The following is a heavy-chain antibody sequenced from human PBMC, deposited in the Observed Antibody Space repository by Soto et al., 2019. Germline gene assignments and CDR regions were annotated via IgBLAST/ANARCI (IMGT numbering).Heavy chain of an antibody. CDR2: INHSGST. V-gene: IGHV4-34*01. CDR1: GGSFSGYY. J-gene: IGHJ4*02. CDR3: ARGGPDIVVVPAAMSGRYFDY. Sequence: ASETLSLTCAVYGGSFSGYYWSWIRQPPGKGLEWIGEINHSGSTNYNPSLKSRVTISVDTSKNQFSLKLSSVTAADTAVYYCARGGPDIVVVPAAMSGRYFDYWGQGTLVTVSS. D-gene: IGHD2-2*01.